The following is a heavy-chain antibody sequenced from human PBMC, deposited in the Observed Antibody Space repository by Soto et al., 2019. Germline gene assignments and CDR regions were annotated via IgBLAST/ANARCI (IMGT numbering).Heavy chain of an antibody. CDR1: VGTFSSYT. V-gene: IGHV1-69*02. D-gene: IGHD6-13*01. CDR3: ARGSLRGGIYFDY. Sequence: SVKVSCKSSVGTFSSYTISWVRQAPGQGLEWMGRIIPILGIANYAQKFQGRVTITADKSTSTAYMELSSLRSEDTAVYYCARGSLRGGIYFDYWGQGTLVTVSS. J-gene: IGHJ4*02. CDR2: IIPILGIA.